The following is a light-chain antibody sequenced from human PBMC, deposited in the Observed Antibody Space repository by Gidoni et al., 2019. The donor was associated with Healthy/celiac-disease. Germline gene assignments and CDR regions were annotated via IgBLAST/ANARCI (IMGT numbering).Light chain of an antibody. CDR1: SSNIGSNT. Sequence: QSVLTQPPSASGTPGQGVTISCSGSSSNIGSNTVNWYQQLPGTAPKPPIYSNNQRPSGVPDRFSGSKSGTSASLAISGLQSEDEADYYCAAWDDSLNGPVFGGGTKLTVL. CDR2: SNN. CDR3: AAWDDSLNGPV. J-gene: IGLJ2*01. V-gene: IGLV1-44*01.